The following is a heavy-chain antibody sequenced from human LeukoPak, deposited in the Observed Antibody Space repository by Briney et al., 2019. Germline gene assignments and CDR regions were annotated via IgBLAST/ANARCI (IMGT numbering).Heavy chain of an antibody. CDR2: IIPILGIA. CDR3: ARTGMATITRRGFDY. CDR1: GGTFSSYA. V-gene: IGHV1-69*04. D-gene: IGHD5-24*01. Sequence: GASVKVSCKASGGTFSSYAISWVRQAPGQGLEWMGRIIPILGIANYAQKLQGRVTMTTDTSTSTAYMELRSLRSDDTAVYYCARTGMATITRRGFDYWGQGTLVTVSS. J-gene: IGHJ4*02.